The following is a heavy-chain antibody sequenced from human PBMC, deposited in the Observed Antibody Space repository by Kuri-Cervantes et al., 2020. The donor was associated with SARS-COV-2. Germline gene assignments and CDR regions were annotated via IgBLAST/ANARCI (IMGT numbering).Heavy chain of an antibody. CDR1: GGSFSGYY. Sequence: GSLRLSCAVYGGSFSGYYWSWIRQSPGKGLEWIGEIHHSGSTNYNPSLKSRVTISVDRSKNQFSLKLSSVTAADTAVYYCARMNPYEADGGPNFDYWGLGTLVTVSS. J-gene: IGHJ4*02. V-gene: IGHV4-34*01. CDR3: ARMNPYEADGGPNFDY. CDR2: IHHSGST. D-gene: IGHD3-16*01.